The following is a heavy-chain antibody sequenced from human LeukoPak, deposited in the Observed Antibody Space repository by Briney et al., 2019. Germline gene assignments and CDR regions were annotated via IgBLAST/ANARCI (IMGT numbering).Heavy chain of an antibody. CDR1: GFTFSSYG. D-gene: IGHD5-18*01. V-gene: IGHV3-30*02. CDR3: AKDKYSYGRHARYFDY. J-gene: IGHJ4*02. CDR2: IRYDGSNK. Sequence: GGSLRLSCAASGFTFSSYGMHWVRQAPGKGLEWVAFIRYDGSNKYYADSVKGRFTISRDNSKNTLYLQMNSLRAEDTAVYYCAKDKYSYGRHARYFDYWGQGTLVTVSS.